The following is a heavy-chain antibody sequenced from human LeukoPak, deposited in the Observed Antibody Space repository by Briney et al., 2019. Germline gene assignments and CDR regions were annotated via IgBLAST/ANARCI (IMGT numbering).Heavy chain of an antibody. D-gene: IGHD3-16*01. J-gene: IGHJ6*02. CDR3: SRRPLPGSLNV. CDR2: IKTKAESYAT. V-gene: IGHV3-73*01. CDR1: GFTLNGFD. Sequence: GGSLRLSCAASGFTLNGFDVHWVRQASGKGLEWVGRIKTKAESYATAYGASVKVRFTLSRDDSKNTAYLQMNSLKTEDTAVYYCSRRPLPGSLNVWGQGTTVTVSS.